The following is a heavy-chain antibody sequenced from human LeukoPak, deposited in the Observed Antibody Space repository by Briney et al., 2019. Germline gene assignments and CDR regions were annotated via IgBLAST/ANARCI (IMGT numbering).Heavy chain of an antibody. V-gene: IGHV4-39*07. J-gene: IGHJ4*02. CDR2: IYYSENT. CDR3: ARGRVMATAFYY. Sequence: SETLSLTCTVSGGSISSSSYYWGWIRQPPGKGLEWIGSIYYSENTYYNPSLKSRVTISGDTSKNQFSLKLSSVTAADTAVYYCARGRVMATAFYYWGQGTLVTVSS. D-gene: IGHD5-24*01. CDR1: GGSISSSSYY.